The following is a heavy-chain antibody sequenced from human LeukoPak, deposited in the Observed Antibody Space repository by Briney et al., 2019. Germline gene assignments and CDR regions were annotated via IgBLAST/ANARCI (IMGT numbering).Heavy chain of an antibody. CDR3: ARWSHVSGRWFLDN. CDR1: GFTFSNYG. CDR2: IWYDGSDK. D-gene: IGHD3-10*01. J-gene: IGHJ4*02. V-gene: IGHV3-33*01. Sequence: GGSLRLSCAASGFTFSNYGMHWVRQAPGKGLEWVAVIWYDGSDKYHADSVKGRFTISRDNSKNTLYPQMNSLRAEDTAVYYCARWSHVSGRWFLDNWGRGTLVSVSS.